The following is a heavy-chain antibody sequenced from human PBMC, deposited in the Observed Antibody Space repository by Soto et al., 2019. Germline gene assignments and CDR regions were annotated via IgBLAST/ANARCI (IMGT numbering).Heavy chain of an antibody. J-gene: IGHJ4*02. V-gene: IGHV3-33*01. Sequence: QVQVVESGGGVVQPGRSLRLSCAASGFTFSSYGMHWVRQAPGKGLEWVAVIWHDGKNKYYADSVKGRFTISRDNSKNKLYLKMNSLRVEDTAVYYCARDPGNDEALDYWGQGTLVTVSS. CDR1: GFTFSSYG. D-gene: IGHD1-1*01. CDR2: IWHDGKNK. CDR3: ARDPGNDEALDY.